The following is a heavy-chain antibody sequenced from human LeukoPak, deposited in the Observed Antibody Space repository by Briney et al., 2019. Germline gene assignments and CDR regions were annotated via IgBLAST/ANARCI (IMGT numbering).Heavy chain of an antibody. V-gene: IGHV5-51*01. J-gene: IGHJ4*02. Sequence: GESLKISCKGSGYNFTNYWIGWVRQMPGKGLEWMGIIYPGDSDTTYSPSFQGQVTIPADKSISTAYLQWSSLKASDTAMYYCARRRDGYNYVGTDYWGQGTLVTVSS. CDR1: GYNFTNYW. D-gene: IGHD5-24*01. CDR2: IYPGDSDT. CDR3: ARRRDGYNYVGTDY.